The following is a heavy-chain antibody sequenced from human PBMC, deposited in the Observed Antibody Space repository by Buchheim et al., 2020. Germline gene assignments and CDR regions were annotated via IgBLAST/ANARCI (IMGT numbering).Heavy chain of an antibody. CDR2: INPSGAGT. CDR3: ARDRGAAAGTSPGY. D-gene: IGHD6-13*01. Sequence: QVQLVQSGAEAKKPGASVKVSCKASGYTFTSYYVHWVRQAPGQGLEWMGIINPSGAGTSYSQKFQGRVTMTRDTSTSPVYMELSSLRSEDTAVYYCARDRGAAAGTSPGYWGQGTL. CDR1: GYTFTSYY. V-gene: IGHV1-46*01. J-gene: IGHJ4*02.